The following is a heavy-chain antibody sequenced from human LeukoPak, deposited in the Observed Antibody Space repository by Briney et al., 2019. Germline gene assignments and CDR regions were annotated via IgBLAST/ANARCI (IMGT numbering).Heavy chain of an antibody. Sequence: GGSLRLSCAASGFTVSSNYMSWVRQAPGKGLEWVSVIYSGGSTYYADSVKGRFTISRDNSKNTLYLQMNSLRAEDTAVYYCARDLAVVGATRVDYWGQGTLVTVSS. CDR2: IYSGGST. J-gene: IGHJ4*02. CDR3: ARDLAVVGATRVDY. CDR1: GFTVSSNY. V-gene: IGHV3-66*01. D-gene: IGHD1-26*01.